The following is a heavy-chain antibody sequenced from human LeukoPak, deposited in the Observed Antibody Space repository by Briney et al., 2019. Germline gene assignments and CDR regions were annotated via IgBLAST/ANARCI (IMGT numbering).Heavy chain of an antibody. V-gene: IGHV3-23*01. D-gene: IGHD3-3*01. J-gene: IGHJ4*02. CDR1: GFTFSSYA. CDR2: ISGSGGST. Sequence: GGSLRLSCAASGFTFSSYAMSWVRQAPGKGLEWVSAISGSGGSTYYADSVKGRFTISRDNSKNTLYLQMNSLRAEDTAVYYCARYDFWSGLTFFDYWGQGTLVTVSS. CDR3: ARYDFWSGLTFFDY.